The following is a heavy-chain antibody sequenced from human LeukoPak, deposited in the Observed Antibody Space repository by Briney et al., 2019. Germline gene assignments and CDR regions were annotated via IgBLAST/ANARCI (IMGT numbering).Heavy chain of an antibody. J-gene: IGHJ3*02. CDR3: ARHVYLPLLEAFDI. Sequence: SETLSLTCTVSGGSISSYYWSWIRQPPGKGLEWIGYIYYSGSTNYNPSLKSRVTISVDTSKNQFSLKLSSVTAADTAVYYCARHVYLPLLEAFDIWGQGTMVTVSS. V-gene: IGHV4-59*08. CDR2: IYYSGST. CDR1: GGSISSYY. D-gene: IGHD2-8*01.